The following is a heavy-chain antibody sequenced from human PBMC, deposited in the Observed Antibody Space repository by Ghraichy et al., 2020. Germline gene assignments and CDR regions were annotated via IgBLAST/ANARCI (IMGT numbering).Heavy chain of an antibody. V-gene: IGHV3-66*01. J-gene: IGHJ4*02. CDR1: GFTVSNNY. CDR3: ARGGGVNAGY. CDR2: IYSGGST. Sequence: GGSLRLSCAASGFTVSNNYMTWVRQAPGKGLEWVSLIYSGGSTNDADSVKGRFTISRDNSKNTVYLQMNSLRAEDTAVYYCARGGGVNAGYWGQGTLVTVS. D-gene: IGHD2-8*01.